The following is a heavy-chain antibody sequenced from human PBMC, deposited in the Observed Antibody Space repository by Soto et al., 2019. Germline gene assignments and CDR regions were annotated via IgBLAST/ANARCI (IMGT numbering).Heavy chain of an antibody. CDR2: ISGSGAGT. CDR3: ANARYCSGGSCYGLPYYYGMDV. CDR1: GFPFSSYA. Sequence: EVHLLESGGGLVQTGGSLRLSCAASGFPFSSYAMNCVRQAPGNGLEWVSGISGSGAGTYYAESVQGRLTISRDNSENTLYLEMNSLRAEDTAVYYCANARYCSGGSCYGLPYYYGMDVWGQGAKVTVSS. J-gene: IGHJ6*02. D-gene: IGHD2-15*01. V-gene: IGHV3-23*01.